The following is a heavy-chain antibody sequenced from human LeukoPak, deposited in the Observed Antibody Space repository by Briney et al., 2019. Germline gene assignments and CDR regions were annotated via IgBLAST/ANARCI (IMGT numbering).Heavy chain of an antibody. J-gene: IGHJ4*02. Sequence: GGSLRLSCAASGFTFSSYSMNWVRQAPGKGLGWVSSISSSSSYIYYADSVKGRFTISRDNAKNSLYLQMNSLRAEDTAVYYCARDRQWLSGNTYFDYWGQGTLVTVSS. D-gene: IGHD6-19*01. V-gene: IGHV3-21*01. CDR1: GFTFSSYS. CDR2: ISSSSSYI. CDR3: ARDRQWLSGNTYFDY.